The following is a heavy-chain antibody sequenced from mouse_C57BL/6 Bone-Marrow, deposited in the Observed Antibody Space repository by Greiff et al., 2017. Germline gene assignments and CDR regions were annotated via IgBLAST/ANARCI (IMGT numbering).Heavy chain of an antibody. V-gene: IGHV1-81*01. J-gene: IGHJ1*03. CDR3: AMTVLCLWYFDV. CDR1: GYTFTSYG. Sequence: QVQLQQSGAELARPGASVKLSCKASGYTFTSYGISWVKQRTGQGLEWIGEIYPRSGNTYYNEKFKGKATLTADKSSSTAYMELRSLTSEDSAVYFCAMTVLCLWYFDVWGTGTTVTVSS. D-gene: IGHD1-1*02. CDR2: IYPRSGNT.